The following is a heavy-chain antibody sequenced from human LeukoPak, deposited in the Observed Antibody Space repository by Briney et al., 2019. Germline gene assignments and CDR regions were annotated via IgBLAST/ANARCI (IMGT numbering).Heavy chain of an antibody. V-gene: IGHV4-34*01. Sequence: SETLSLTCAVYGGSFSGYYWSWIRQPPGKGLEWIGEINHSGSTNYNPSLKSRVTISVDTSKNQFSLKLSSVTAADTAVYYCARPAPNNYYYYYMDVWGKGTTVTVSS. CDR1: GGSFSGYY. J-gene: IGHJ6*03. CDR2: INHSGST. D-gene: IGHD2-15*01. CDR3: ARPAPNNYYYYYMDV.